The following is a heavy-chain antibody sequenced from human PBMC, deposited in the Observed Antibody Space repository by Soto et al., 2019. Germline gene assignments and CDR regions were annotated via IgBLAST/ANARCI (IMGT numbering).Heavy chain of an antibody. V-gene: IGHV3-74*01. D-gene: IGHD4-17*01. Sequence: EVQLVESGLGLVQPGGSLRLSCTASGFPLSDYWMHWVRHAPGKGLVWVSRINSDGSSRTYADPVKGRFTISRDNAQNTVYLQMNSLGADDTGAYYCASGDMTTAQSYYFMDVWGKGTTVTVAS. CDR1: GFPLSDYW. J-gene: IGHJ6*03. CDR2: INSDGSSR. CDR3: ASGDMTTAQSYYFMDV.